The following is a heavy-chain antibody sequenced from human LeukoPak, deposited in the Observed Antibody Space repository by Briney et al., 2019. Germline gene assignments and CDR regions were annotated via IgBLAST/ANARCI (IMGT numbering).Heavy chain of an antibody. D-gene: IGHD2-15*01. CDR1: GFTATTNY. V-gene: IGHV3-53*01. J-gene: IGHJ4*02. CDR2: IYSSGST. CDR3: ARAGARSSDRWWYDY. Sequence: GGSPRLSCAGSGFTATTNYMSWVRQAPGKGLEWVSVIYSSGSTSYADSVKGRFTISRDSSKNTVYLQMNSLRAEDTAVYYCARAGARSSDRWWYDYWGQGTLVTVSS.